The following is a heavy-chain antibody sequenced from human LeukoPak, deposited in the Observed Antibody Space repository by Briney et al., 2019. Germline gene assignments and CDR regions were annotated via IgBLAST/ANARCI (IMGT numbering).Heavy chain of an antibody. Sequence: GASVKVSCKASGYTFTSYGISWVRQAPGQGLEWMGWISAYNGNTNYAQKLQGRVTMTTDTSTSTAYMVLRSLRSDDTAVYYCARGGYDFWSGSRSFDYWGQGTLVTVSS. CDR2: ISAYNGNT. CDR3: ARGGYDFWSGSRSFDY. J-gene: IGHJ4*02. D-gene: IGHD3-3*01. CDR1: GYTFTSYG. V-gene: IGHV1-18*01.